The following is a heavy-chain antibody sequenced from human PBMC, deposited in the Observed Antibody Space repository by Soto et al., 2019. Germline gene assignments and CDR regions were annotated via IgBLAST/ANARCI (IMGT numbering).Heavy chain of an antibody. CDR2: ISDSGGGT. V-gene: IGHV3-23*01. J-gene: IGHJ4*02. Sequence: EVQLLESGGGLVQPGGPRGLSCAASGSTFSSCALSWVGRVPGRGLEWAPGISDSGGGTYYADSVKGRLTISRDNSRNTLYLETNSLRAEDTAVYHCAKESLGRHFDFDYWGQGTLVTVSS. CDR3: AKESLGRHFDFDY. D-gene: IGHD3-9*01. CDR1: GSTFSSCA.